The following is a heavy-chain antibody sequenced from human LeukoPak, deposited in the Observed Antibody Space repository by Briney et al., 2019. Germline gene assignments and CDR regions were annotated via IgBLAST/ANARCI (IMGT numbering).Heavy chain of an antibody. CDR3: AGVGYNLDY. Sequence: SETLSLTCTVSGGSISSYYWNWIRQPPGKGLEWIGCIYYSGSTNYNPSLKSRVTISVNTSKNQFSLKLSSVTAADTAVYYCAGVGYNLDYWGQGTLVTVSS. V-gene: IGHV4-59*01. D-gene: IGHD5-18*01. CDR1: GGSISSYY. CDR2: IYYSGST. J-gene: IGHJ4*02.